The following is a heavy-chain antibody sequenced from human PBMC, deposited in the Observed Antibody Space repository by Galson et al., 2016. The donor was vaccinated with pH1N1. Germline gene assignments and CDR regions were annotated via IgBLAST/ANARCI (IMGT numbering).Heavy chain of an antibody. V-gene: IGHV3-21*01. J-gene: IGHJ3*02. CDR3: ARDRGRPRQYAFDM. CDR1: GFTFISYT. CDR2: ISSNSFYM. D-gene: IGHD2-15*01. Sequence: SLRLSCAASGFTFISYTMNWVRQAPGKGLEWVSSISSNSFYMYYADSVKGRFTISRDNAKKTLYLQMNNLRVEDTAVYYRARDRGRPRQYAFDMWGQGTVVTVSS.